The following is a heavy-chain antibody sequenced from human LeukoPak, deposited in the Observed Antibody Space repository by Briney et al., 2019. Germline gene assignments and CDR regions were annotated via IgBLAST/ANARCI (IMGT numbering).Heavy chain of an antibody. CDR2: IYYSGST. CDR3: ARGLYGSGSYRGYFDY. V-gene: IGHV4-59*01. Sequence: PSETLSPTCTVSGGSISSYYWSWIRQPPGKGLEWIGYIYYSGSTNYNPSLKSRVTISVDTSKNQFSLKLSSVTAADTAVYYCARGLYGSGSYRGYFDYWGQGILVTVSS. D-gene: IGHD3-10*01. J-gene: IGHJ4*02. CDR1: GGSISSYY.